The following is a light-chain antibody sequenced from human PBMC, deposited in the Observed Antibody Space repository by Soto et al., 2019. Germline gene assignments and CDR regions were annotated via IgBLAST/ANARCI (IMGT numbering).Light chain of an antibody. CDR2: RDS. CDR3: AAWDNSLSGCVK. V-gene: IGLV1-47*01. J-gene: IGLJ2*01. CDR1: NSNIANNY. Sequence: QTVVTQPPTASGTPGQRVTISCSGGNSNIANNYVYWYQQLPGTAPKLLIYRDSQRPSGVPDRFSGSKSGTSASLAISGLRAEDEADYYCAAWDNSLSGCVKFGGGTKLTVL.